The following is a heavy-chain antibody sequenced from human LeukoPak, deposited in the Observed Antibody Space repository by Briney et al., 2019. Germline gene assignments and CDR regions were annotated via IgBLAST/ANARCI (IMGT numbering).Heavy chain of an antibody. Sequence: PGGSLRLSCAASGFTSSSYSMDWVRQTPGKGLEWVSSISSSSSYIYYADSVKGRFTISRDNAKNSLYLQMNSLRAEDTAVYYCASSSPAYYGNNAIDYWGQGTLVTVSS. D-gene: IGHD3-22*01. J-gene: IGHJ4*02. CDR3: ASSSPAYYGNNAIDY. CDR2: ISSSSSYI. V-gene: IGHV3-21*01. CDR1: GFTSSSYS.